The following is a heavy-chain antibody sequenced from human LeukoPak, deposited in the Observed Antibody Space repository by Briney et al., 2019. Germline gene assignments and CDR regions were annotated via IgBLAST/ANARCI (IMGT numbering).Heavy chain of an antibody. Sequence: SETLSLTCTVSGGSISSSSYYWGWIRQPPGKGLEWIGEIHQSGDTNYNPSLKSRVTISVDTSKNQFSLNLRSVTAADTAVYYCAREVFEYADYVAETYNYYFNVWGKGTMVTVSS. D-gene: IGHD3-10*01. CDR3: AREVFEYADYVAETYNYYFNV. V-gene: IGHV4-39*02. CDR2: IHQSGDT. J-gene: IGHJ6*04. CDR1: GGSISSSSYY.